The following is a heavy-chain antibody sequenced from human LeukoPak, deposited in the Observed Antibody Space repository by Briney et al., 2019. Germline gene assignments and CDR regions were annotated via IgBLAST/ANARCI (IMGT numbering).Heavy chain of an antibody. CDR1: GFTFSNYA. V-gene: IGHV3-23*01. CDR3: AKDFETSSPYSFDY. D-gene: IGHD6-6*01. CDR2: ISGSGGST. J-gene: IGHJ4*02. Sequence: GGSLRLSCAASGFTFSNYAMNWVRQAPGKGLDWVSGISGSGGSTYYADSVKGRFTISRDNSKNTLYLQMSSLRAEDTAVYYCAKDFETSSPYSFDYWGQGTLVTVSS.